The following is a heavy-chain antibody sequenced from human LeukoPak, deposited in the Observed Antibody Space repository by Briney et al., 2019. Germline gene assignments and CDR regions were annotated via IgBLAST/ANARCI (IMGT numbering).Heavy chain of an antibody. V-gene: IGHV1-46*01. J-gene: IGHJ5*02. Sequence: ASVKVSCKASGYTFTSYYMHWVRQAPGQGLEWMGIINPSGGSTSYAQKFQGRVTMTRDMSTSTVYMELSSLRSEDTAVYYCARSLVGATTGDWFDPWGQGTLVTVSS. CDR3: ARSLVGATTGDWFDP. CDR2: INPSGGST. CDR1: GYTFTSYY. D-gene: IGHD1-26*01.